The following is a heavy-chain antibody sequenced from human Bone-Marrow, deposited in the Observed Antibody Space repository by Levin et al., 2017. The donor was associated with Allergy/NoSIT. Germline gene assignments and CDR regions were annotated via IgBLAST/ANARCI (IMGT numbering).Heavy chain of an antibody. V-gene: IGHV1-58*02. J-gene: IGHJ4*02. CDR3: AAETYNQGVCCHFDY. D-gene: IGHD2-8*01. CDR2: IIVGSGNT. Sequence: NPGESLKISCKTSGFSFSNSAIQWVRQARGQHLEWIGWIIVGSGNTNSAQRFQGRLTITRDMSTSTAYMELSSLSSEDTAVYYCAAETYNQGVCCHFDYWAQGTLVTVSS. CDR1: GFSFSNSA.